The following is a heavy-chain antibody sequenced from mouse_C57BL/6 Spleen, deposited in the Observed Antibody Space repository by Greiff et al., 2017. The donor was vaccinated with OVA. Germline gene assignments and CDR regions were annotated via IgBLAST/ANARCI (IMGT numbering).Heavy chain of an antibody. CDR3: ARSLTGVGGYYLDY. V-gene: IGHV1-42*01. Sequence: VQLQQSGPELVKPGASVKISCKASGYSFTGYYMNWVKQSPEKSLEWIGEINPSTGGTTYNQKFKAKATLTVDKSSSTAYKQLKSMTTQDSAVYYCARSLTGVGGYYLDYWGQGTTLTVSS. D-gene: IGHD4-1*01. CDR1: GYSFTGYY. CDR2: INPSTGGT. J-gene: IGHJ2*01.